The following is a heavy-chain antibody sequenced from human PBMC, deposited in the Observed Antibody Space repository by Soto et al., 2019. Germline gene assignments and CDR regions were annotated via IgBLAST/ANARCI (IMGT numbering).Heavy chain of an antibody. CDR1: GGSASSGSYY. CDR2: IYYSGST. Sequence: PETLSLTCNVSGGSASSGSYYWNWIRKPPGKGLEWIGYIYYSGSTNYNPSLKSRVTISVDTSKNQFSLKLSSVTAADTAVYYCARALLLRLGELSVRRTDYGMDVWGQGTTVTVSS. J-gene: IGHJ6*02. V-gene: IGHV4-61*01. CDR3: ARALLLRLGELSVRRTDYGMDV. D-gene: IGHD3-16*02.